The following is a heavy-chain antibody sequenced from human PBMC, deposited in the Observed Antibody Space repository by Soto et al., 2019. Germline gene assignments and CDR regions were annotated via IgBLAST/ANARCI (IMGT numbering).Heavy chain of an antibody. J-gene: IGHJ4*02. Sequence: SVKVSCKASGGTFSSYTISWVRLAPGQGLEWMGRIIPILGIANYAQKFQGRVTITADKSTSTAYMELSSLRSEDTAVYYCARTGYYDYIWGSYRYQTAFDYWGQGTLVTVSS. CDR1: GGTFSSYT. CDR2: IIPILGIA. D-gene: IGHD3-16*02. CDR3: ARTGYYDYIWGSYRYQTAFDY. V-gene: IGHV1-69*02.